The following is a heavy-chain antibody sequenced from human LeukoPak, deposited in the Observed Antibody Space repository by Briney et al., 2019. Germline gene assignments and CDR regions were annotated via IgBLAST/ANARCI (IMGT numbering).Heavy chain of an antibody. J-gene: IGHJ4*02. CDR3: ARARGNYGDYALDY. V-gene: IGHV4-59*01. CDR2: IYYSGST. D-gene: IGHD4-17*01. CDR1: GGSISSYY. Sequence: PSETLSLTCTVSGGSISSYYWSWIRQPPGKGLEWIGYIYYSGSTNYNPSLKSRVTISVDTSKNQFSLKLSSVTAAETAVYYCARARGNYGDYALDYWGQGTLVTVSS.